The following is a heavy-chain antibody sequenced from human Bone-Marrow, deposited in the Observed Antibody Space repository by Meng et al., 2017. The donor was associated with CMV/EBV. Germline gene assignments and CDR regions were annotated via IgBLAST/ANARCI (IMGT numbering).Heavy chain of an antibody. CDR3: AKEIRSHYCSTTSCSDYFDY. CDR2: IYSGGST. Sequence: GESLKISCAASGFTVSSNYMSWVRQAPGKGLEWVSVIYSGGSTYYADSVKGRFTISRDNSKNTLYLQMNSLRAEDTAVYYCAKEIRSHYCSTTSCSDYFDYWGQGTLVTVSS. J-gene: IGHJ4*02. CDR1: GFTVSSNY. D-gene: IGHD2-2*01. V-gene: IGHV3-53*05.